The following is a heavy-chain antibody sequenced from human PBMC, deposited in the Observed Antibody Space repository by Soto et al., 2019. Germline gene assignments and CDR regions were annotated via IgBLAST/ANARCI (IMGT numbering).Heavy chain of an antibody. D-gene: IGHD6-13*01. CDR1: GYRFTNCW. V-gene: IGHV5-51*01. J-gene: IGHJ6*02. CDR3: ARTAAAGKYYYGMDV. CDR2: IYPGDSDT. Sequence: EALKISCKGSGYRFTNCWIGLVRQMPGKGLECMGNIYPGDSDTRYSPSFQGQVTISADKSISTAYLQWSSLKASDTAMYYCARTAAAGKYYYGMDVWGQGTTVTVSS.